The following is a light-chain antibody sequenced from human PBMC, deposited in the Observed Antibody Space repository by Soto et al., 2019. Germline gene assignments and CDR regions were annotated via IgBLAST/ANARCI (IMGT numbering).Light chain of an antibody. V-gene: IGKV3-20*01. CDR3: QQYGSSPT. CDR2: DVS. J-gene: IGKJ1*01. CDR1: QSVSSNY. Sequence: DIVLTQSPGTLSLSPGERATLSCRSSQSVSSNYLAWYQQKPDQAPRLVIYDVSGRATGIPDRFSGSGSGTDFTLTSSRLEPEDFAVYYCQQYGSSPTFGQGTKLEIK.